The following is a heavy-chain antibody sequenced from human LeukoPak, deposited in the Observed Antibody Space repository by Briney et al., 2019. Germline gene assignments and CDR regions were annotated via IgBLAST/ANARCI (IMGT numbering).Heavy chain of an antibody. V-gene: IGHV4-4*09. Sequence: PSETLSLTCTVSGGSISSYYWSWIRQPPGKGLEWIGYIYTSGSTNYNPSLKSRVTISVDTSKNQFPLKLSSVTAADTAVYYCARGFGDFWSGYYSSMDNWFDPWGQGTLVTVSS. CDR2: IYTSGST. J-gene: IGHJ5*02. CDR3: ARGFGDFWSGYYSSMDNWFDP. CDR1: GGSISSYY. D-gene: IGHD3-3*01.